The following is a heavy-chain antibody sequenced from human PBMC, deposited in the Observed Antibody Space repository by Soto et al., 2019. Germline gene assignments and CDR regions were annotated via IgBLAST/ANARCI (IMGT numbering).Heavy chain of an antibody. CDR2: LSAYNGNT. Sequence: QVQLVQSGAEVKKPGASVKVSCKASGYTFSSYGISWVRQAPGQGLEWMGWLSAYNGNTNYAQKLQGRVTMTTDTSTSTAYMELRSLRSDDTAVYYCARVSSSWYHYYGMDVWGQGTTVTVSS. V-gene: IGHV1-18*01. CDR3: ARVSSSWYHYYGMDV. D-gene: IGHD6-13*01. CDR1: GYTFSSYG. J-gene: IGHJ6*02.